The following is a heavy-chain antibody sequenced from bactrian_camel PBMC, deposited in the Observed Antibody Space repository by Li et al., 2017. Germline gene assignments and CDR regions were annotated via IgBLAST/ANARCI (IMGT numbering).Heavy chain of an antibody. CDR1: GYKSNGYC. V-gene: IGHV3S28*01. Sequence: QLVESGGGSVEAGGPLRVSCAATGYKSNGYCLGWFRQAPGKEREGVSTMTTNGTTTYRDSVKGRFTISKDNANNTIYLIMNSLKPEDTAIYYCAALGGGCGAMGAHPKPRRDYWGQGTQVTVS. J-gene: IGHJ4*01. D-gene: IGHD3*01. CDR2: MTTNGTTT. CDR3: AALGGGCGAMGAHPKPRRDY.